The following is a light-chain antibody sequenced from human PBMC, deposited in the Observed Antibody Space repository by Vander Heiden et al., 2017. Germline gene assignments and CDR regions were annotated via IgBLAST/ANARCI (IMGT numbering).Light chain of an antibody. Sequence: QSALTQPRSVSGSPGQSVTISCTGTSSDVGNYDYVSWYQQHPGKAPKLIIYSVNKRPSGVLNRFSGSKSGNTASLTISDLQAEDEADFYYCSYAGTYTYVFGSGTRVTVL. V-gene: IGLV2-11*01. J-gene: IGLJ1*01. CDR1: SSDVGNYDY. CDR3: CSYAGTYTYV. CDR2: SVN.